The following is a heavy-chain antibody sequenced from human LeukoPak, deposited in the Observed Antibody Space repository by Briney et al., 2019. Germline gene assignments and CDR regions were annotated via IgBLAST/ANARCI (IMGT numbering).Heavy chain of an antibody. J-gene: IGHJ4*02. CDR1: GFTFSSNV. Sequence: GGSLRLSCAASGFTFSSNVMIWVRQAPGKGLEWVSAIPASGGSTYYADSVKGRFTISRDNSKNSLYQQMNSLRAEDTAVYYCAKESSGGWYFDYWGQGTLVTVSS. D-gene: IGHD6-19*01. V-gene: IGHV3-23*01. CDR3: AKESSGGWYFDY. CDR2: IPASGGST.